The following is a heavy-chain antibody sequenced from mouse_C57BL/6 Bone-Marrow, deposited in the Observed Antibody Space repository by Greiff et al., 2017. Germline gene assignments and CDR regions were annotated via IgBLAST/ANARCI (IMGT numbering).Heavy chain of an antibody. J-gene: IGHJ2*01. D-gene: IGHD1-1*01. Sequence: VQLQQPGAELVRPGSSVKLSCKASGYTFTSYWMHWVKQRPIQGLEWIGNIDPSDSETHYNQKFKDKATLTVDKSSSTAYMQLSSLTSEDSAVYYCARSKGSSYFECWGQGATLTVSS. V-gene: IGHV1-52*01. CDR1: GYTFTSYW. CDR2: IDPSDSET. CDR3: ARSKGSSYFEC.